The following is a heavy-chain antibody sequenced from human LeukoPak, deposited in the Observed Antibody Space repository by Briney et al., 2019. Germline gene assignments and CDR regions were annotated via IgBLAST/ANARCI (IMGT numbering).Heavy chain of an antibody. J-gene: IGHJ4*02. CDR3: ARGGYYDFWSGTSEY. D-gene: IGHD3-3*01. CDR1: GFTFSSDA. Sequence: GGSLNLSCAPSGFTFSSDAMHWVRQAPGKGLEYVSRISSNGGSTYYANSVKGRFTISRDNSKNTLYLQMGSLRAADMAVYYCARGGYYDFWSGTSEYWGQRTLVTVSS. V-gene: IGHV3-64*01. CDR2: ISSNGGST.